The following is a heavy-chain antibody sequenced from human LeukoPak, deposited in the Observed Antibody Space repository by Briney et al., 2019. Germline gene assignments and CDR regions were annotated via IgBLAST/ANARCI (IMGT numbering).Heavy chain of an antibody. CDR3: ARHDSSGYYLFDY. J-gene: IGHJ4*02. CDR1: GFTFSSYA. CDR2: ISGSGGST. Sequence: GRSLRLSCAASGFTFSSYAMSWVRQAPGKGLEWVSAISGSGGSTYYADSVKGRFTISRDNSKNTLYLQMNSLRAEDTAVYYCARHDSSGYYLFDYWGQGTLVTVSS. D-gene: IGHD3-22*01. V-gene: IGHV3-23*01.